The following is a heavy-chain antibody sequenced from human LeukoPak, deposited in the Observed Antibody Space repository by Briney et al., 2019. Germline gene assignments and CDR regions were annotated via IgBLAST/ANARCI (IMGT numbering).Heavy chain of an antibody. J-gene: IGHJ4*02. CDR1: GYTFTGYY. CDR3: AIMSQQQRGLGVY. D-gene: IGHD6-13*01. CDR2: INPNSGGT. V-gene: IGHV1-2*06. Sequence: ASVKVSCKASGYTFTGYYMHWVRQAPGQGLEWMGRINPNSGGTNYAQKFRGRVTMTRDTSISTAYMELSRLRSDDTAVYYCAIMSQQQRGLGVYWGQGTLVTVSS.